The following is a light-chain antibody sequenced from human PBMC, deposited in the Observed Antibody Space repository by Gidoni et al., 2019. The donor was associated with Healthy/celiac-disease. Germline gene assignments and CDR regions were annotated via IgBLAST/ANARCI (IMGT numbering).Light chain of an antibody. CDR1: QSVLSSSNNKNY. Sequence: IVMTQSPDSLAVSLGERATINCKSSQSVLSSSNNKNYLAWYQQKPGQPPKLLIYCASTRESGVPYRFSGSGSGTDFTLTISSLQAEDVAVYYCQQYYSTPWTFGQGTKVEIK. CDR2: CAS. V-gene: IGKV4-1*01. J-gene: IGKJ1*01. CDR3: QQYYSTPWT.